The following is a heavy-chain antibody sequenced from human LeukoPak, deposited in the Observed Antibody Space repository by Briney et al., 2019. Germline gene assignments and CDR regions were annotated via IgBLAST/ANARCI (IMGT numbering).Heavy chain of an antibody. CDR2: IKQDGSEK. V-gene: IGHV3-7*03. J-gene: IGHJ6*04. CDR3: ARVPVDYYGSGSYPVYGMDV. CDR1: GFTFSSYW. Sequence: GGSLRLSCAASGFTFSSYWMSWVRQAPGKGLEWVANIKQDGSEKYYVDSVKGRFTIPRDNAKNSLYLQMNSLRAEDTAVYYCARVPVDYYGSGSYPVYGMDVWGKGTTVTVSS. D-gene: IGHD3-10*01.